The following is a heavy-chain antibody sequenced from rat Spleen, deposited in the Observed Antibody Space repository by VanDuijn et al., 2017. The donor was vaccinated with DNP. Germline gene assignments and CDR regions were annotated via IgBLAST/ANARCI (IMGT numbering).Heavy chain of an antibody. J-gene: IGHJ1*01. V-gene: IGHV5-25*01. CDR3: VRPDYYAGSYPFF. CDR2: ISTSGGST. D-gene: IGHD1-12*02. CDR1: GFTFSNSD. Sequence: EVQLVESGGGLVQPGRSMKLSCAASGFTFSNSDMAWVRQAPTKGLEWVATISTSGGSTYYRDSVRGRFTVSRDDSTSTLYLQMNSLRSEDMATYYCVRPDYYAGSYPFFWGPGTMVTVSS.